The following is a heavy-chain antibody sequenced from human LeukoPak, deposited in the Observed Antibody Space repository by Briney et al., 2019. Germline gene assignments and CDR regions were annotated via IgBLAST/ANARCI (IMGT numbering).Heavy chain of an antibody. Sequence: ASVKVSCKASGGTFSSYTIGWVRQAPGQGLEWMGRIIPILGIANYAQKFQGRVTITADKSTSTAYMELSSLRSEDTAVYYCARGYCSSTSCYLYWFDPWGQGTLVTVSS. CDR2: IIPILGIA. J-gene: IGHJ5*02. CDR1: GGTFSSYT. CDR3: ARGYCSSTSCYLYWFDP. V-gene: IGHV1-69*02. D-gene: IGHD2-2*01.